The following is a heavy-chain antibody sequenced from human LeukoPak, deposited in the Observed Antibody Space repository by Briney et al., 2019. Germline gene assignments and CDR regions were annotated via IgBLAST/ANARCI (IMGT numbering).Heavy chain of an antibody. CDR3: ARARTAAGDY. J-gene: IGHJ4*02. Sequence: GGSLRLSCAASGFTFSSYSMNWVRQAPGKGLEWASYISSSSSTIYYADSVKGRFTISRDNAKNTLYLQMNSLRAEDTAVYYCARARTAAGDYWGQGTLVTVSS. V-gene: IGHV3-48*04. CDR2: ISSSSSTI. D-gene: IGHD6-13*01. CDR1: GFTFSSYS.